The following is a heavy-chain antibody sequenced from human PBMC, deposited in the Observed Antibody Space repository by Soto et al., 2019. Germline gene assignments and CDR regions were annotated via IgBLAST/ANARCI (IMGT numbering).Heavy chain of an antibody. D-gene: IGHD1-26*01. J-gene: IGHJ5*02. Sequence: PGGSLRLSCAASGFNFGNYAISWVRQAPGKGPEWVSSIGGGGSTYYADSVKGRFTISRDNAKNSLYLQMNSLRDEDTAVYYCGREGGSLNWFDPWGQGTLVTVSS. CDR1: GFNFGNYA. CDR3: GREGGSLNWFDP. CDR2: IGGGGST. V-gene: IGHV3-23*01.